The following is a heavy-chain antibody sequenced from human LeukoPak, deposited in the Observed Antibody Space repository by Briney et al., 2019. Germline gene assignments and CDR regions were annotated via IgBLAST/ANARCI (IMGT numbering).Heavy chain of an antibody. J-gene: IGHJ6*02. CDR2: IYYSGST. CDR3: ARDRRGYCSSTSCYNYYYYYGMDV. V-gene: IGHV4-59*12. D-gene: IGHD2-2*02. CDR1: GGSISSYY. Sequence: SETLSLTCTVSGGSISSYYWSWIRQPPGKGLEWIGYIYYSGSTNYNPSLKSRVTISVDTSKNQFSLKLSSVTAADTAVYYCARDRRGYCSSTSCYNYYYYYGMDVWGQGTTVTVSS.